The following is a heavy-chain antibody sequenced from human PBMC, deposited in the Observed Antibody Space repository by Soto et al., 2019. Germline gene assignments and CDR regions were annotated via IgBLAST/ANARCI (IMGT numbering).Heavy chain of an antibody. V-gene: IGHV3-33*01. CDR3: ARDPTKRWLQIRRLYYGMDV. CDR2: IWYDGTNK. Sequence: QVQLVESGGGVVQPGRSLRLSCAASGFTFSSYGMHWVRQAPGKGLEWVAVIWYDGTNKYYADSVKGRFTISRDNSKNTLALQMNSLRAEDTAVYYCARDPTKRWLQIRRLYYGMDVWGQGTTVIVSS. CDR1: GFTFSSYG. J-gene: IGHJ6*02. D-gene: IGHD5-12*01.